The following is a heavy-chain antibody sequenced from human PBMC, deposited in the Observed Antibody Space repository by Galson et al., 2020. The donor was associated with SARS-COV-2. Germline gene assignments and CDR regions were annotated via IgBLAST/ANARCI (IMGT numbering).Heavy chain of an antibody. J-gene: IGHJ5*02. CDR2: FDPEDGET. CDR1: GYTLTELS. V-gene: IGHV1-24*01. CDR3: ATASALTTVTNSWFDP. Sequence: ASVKVSCKVSGYTLTELSMHWVRQAPGKGLEWMGGFDPEDGETIYAQKFPGRVTMTEDTSTDTAYMELISLRSEDTAVYYCATASALTTVTNSWFDPWGQGTLVTVSS. D-gene: IGHD4-17*01.